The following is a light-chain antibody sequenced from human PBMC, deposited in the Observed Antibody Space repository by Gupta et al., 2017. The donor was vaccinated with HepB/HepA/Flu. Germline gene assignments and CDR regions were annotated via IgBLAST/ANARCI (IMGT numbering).Light chain of an antibody. CDR1: QSIPRNF. V-gene: IGKV3-20*01. CDR2: GAS. Sequence: EIVLTQSPGTLSLSPGERDTLSCRARQSIPRNFLTWYQQKPGQAPRLLIYGASNRATGVPDRFSASGSGTDFTLNISGLEPEDFGYYYCQQYGTSPVTFGQGTKVENK. CDR3: QQYGTSPVT. J-gene: IGKJ1*01.